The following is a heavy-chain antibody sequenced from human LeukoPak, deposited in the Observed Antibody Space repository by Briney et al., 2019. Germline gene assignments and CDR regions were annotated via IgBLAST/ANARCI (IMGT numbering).Heavy chain of an antibody. J-gene: IGHJ5*02. Sequence: SETLSLTCAVYGGSFSGYYWSWIRQPPGKGLEWIGEINHSGSTNYNPSLKSRVTISVDTSKNQFSLKLSSVTAADTAVYYCAKGEKRVFFGEINVRQKYNWFDPWGQGTLVTVSS. V-gene: IGHV4-34*01. CDR3: AKGEKRVFFGEINVRQKYNWFDP. CDR2: INHSGST. D-gene: IGHD3-3*01. CDR1: GGSFSGYY.